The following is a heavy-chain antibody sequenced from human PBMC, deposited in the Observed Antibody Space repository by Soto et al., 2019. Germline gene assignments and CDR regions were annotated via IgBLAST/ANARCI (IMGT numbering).Heavy chain of an antibody. V-gene: IGHV4-59*01. J-gene: IGHJ4*02. CDR1: GGSISSYY. CDR3: ASSGGAEDVFDY. CDR2: IYYSGST. Sequence: PSETLSLTCTVSGGSISSYYWSWIRQPPGKGLEWIGYIYYSGSTNYNPSLKSRVTISVDTSKNQFSLKLSSVTAADTAVYYCASSGGAEDVFDYWGQGTLVTVSS. D-gene: IGHD6-25*01.